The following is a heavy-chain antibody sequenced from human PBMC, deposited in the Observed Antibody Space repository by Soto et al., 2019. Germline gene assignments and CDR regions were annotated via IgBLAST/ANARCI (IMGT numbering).Heavy chain of an antibody. V-gene: IGHV4-59*01. CDR3: ARDIGTFGSGSYYKDAFDI. CDR2: IYYSGST. Sequence: SETLSLTCTVSGGSISSYYWSWIRQPPGKGLEWIGYIYYSGSTNYNPSLKSRVTISVDTSKNQFSLKLSSVTAADTAVYYCARDIGTFGSGSYYKDAFDIWGQGTMVTVSS. D-gene: IGHD3-10*01. CDR1: GGSISSYY. J-gene: IGHJ3*02.